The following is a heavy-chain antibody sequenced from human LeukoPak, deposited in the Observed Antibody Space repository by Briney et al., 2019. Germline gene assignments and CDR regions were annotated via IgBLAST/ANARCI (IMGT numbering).Heavy chain of an antibody. V-gene: IGHV1-69*06. Sequence: ASVKVSCKASGGTFSSYAISWVRQAPGQGLEWMGGIILIFDTANYAQKFKGRLTITADKSTSTAYMELSSLRSEDTAVYYCARDVRHRYCSSTSCYRGWFDPWGRGTLVTVSS. CDR3: ARDVRHRYCSSTSCYRGWFDP. CDR1: GGTFSSYA. D-gene: IGHD2-2*01. J-gene: IGHJ5*02. CDR2: IILIFDTA.